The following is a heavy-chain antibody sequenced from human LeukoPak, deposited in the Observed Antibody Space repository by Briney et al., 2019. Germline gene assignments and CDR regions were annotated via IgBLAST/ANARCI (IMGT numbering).Heavy chain of an antibody. CDR1: GYSISSDYY. CDR2: INHSGST. CDR3: ARRIRGVNDAFDI. D-gene: IGHD3-10*01. V-gene: IGHV4-38-2*02. J-gene: IGHJ3*02. Sequence: PSETLSLTCTVSGYSISSDYYWSWIRQPPGKGLEWIGEINHSGSTNYNPSLKSRVTTSVDTSKNHFSLKLSSVTAADTAVYYCARRIRGVNDAFDIWGQGTMVIVSS.